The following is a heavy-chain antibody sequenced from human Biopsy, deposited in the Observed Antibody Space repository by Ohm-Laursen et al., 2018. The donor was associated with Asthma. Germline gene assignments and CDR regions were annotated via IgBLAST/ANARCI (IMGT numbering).Heavy chain of an antibody. CDR1: GGSIISSSW. CDR3: VRGSSSWHHGPFHYYYGLDV. J-gene: IGHJ6*02. CDR2: IYHSGPT. V-gene: IGHV4-4*02. Sequence: SETLSLTCTVSGGSIISSSWWSWVRQTPGKGLEWIGEIYHSGPTNYNPSLKSRVTISVDKSKNQFSLKLTSVTAADTAVYYCVRGSSSWHHGPFHYYYGLDVWGQGTTATVSS. D-gene: IGHD6-13*01.